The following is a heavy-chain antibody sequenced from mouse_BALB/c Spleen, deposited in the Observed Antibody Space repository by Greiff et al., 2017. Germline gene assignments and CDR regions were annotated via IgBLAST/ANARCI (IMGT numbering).Heavy chain of an antibody. CDR3: ARRGVAMDY. Sequence: EVQLVESGPGLVKPSQSLSLTCSVTGYSITSGYYWNWIRQFPGNKLEWMGYISYDGSNNYNPSLKNRISITRDTSKNQFFLKLNSVTTEDTATYYCARRGVAMDYWGQGTSVTVSS. V-gene: IGHV3-6*02. CDR2: ISYDGSN. CDR1: GYSITSGYY. J-gene: IGHJ4*01.